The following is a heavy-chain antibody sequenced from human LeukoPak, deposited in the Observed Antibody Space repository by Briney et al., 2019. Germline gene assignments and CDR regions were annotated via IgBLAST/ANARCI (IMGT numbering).Heavy chain of an antibody. J-gene: IGHJ4*02. CDR3: ARPADTAMVTGYFDY. CDR1: GYSFTSYW. D-gene: IGHD5-18*01. Sequence: GESLKISCKGSGYSFTSYWIGWVRQMPGKGLEWMGIIYPGDSDTRYSPSFQGQVTISADKSISTAYLQWSSLKASDTAMYYCARPADTAMVTGYFDYWGQGTLVTVSS. V-gene: IGHV5-51*01. CDR2: IYPGDSDT.